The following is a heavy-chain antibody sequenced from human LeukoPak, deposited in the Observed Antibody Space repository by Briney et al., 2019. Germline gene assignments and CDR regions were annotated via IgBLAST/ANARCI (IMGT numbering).Heavy chain of an antibody. J-gene: IGHJ4*02. CDR3: AKVAFIAARPFDY. V-gene: IGHV3-30*04. CDR2: ISYDGSNK. D-gene: IGHD6-6*01. Sequence: PGGSLRLSCAASGFTFSSYAMHWVRQAPGKGLEWVAVISYDGSNKYYADSVKGRFTISRDNSKNTLYLQMNSLRAEDTAVYYCAKVAFIAARPFDYWGQGTLVTVSS. CDR1: GFTFSSYA.